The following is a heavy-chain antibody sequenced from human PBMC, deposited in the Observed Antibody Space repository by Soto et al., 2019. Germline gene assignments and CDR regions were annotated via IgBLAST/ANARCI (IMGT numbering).Heavy chain of an antibody. CDR1: GYTFTSYP. CDR2: INAGNGNT. CDR3: ARDYSDYVWGSYGY. D-gene: IGHD3-16*01. V-gene: IGHV1-3*01. J-gene: IGHJ4*01. Sequence: ASVKVSCKASGYTFTSYPMHWVRQAPGQRLEWMGWINAGNGNTKYSQKSQGRVTISRDTSASTVYMELRSLRSEDTAAYYCARDYSDYVWGSYGYWGQGTLVTVSS.